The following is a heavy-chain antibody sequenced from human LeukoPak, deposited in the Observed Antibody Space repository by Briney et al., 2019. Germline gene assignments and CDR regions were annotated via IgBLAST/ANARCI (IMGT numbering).Heavy chain of an antibody. CDR3: AKSHGVATRDNFDY. Sequence: GGSLRLSCAASGFTFSSDWMHWVRQAPGQGLGWVSAISGSGGSTYYADSVKGRFTISRDNSKNTLYLQMNSLRAEDTAVYYCAKSHGVATRDNFDYWGQGTLVTVSS. V-gene: IGHV3-23*01. CDR2: ISGSGGST. D-gene: IGHD5-12*01. J-gene: IGHJ4*02. CDR1: GFTFSSDW.